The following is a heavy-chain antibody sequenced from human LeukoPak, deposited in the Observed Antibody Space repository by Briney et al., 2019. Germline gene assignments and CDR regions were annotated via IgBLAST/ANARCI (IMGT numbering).Heavy chain of an antibody. D-gene: IGHD6-13*01. Sequence: GGSLRLSCTASGFPFGDSALTWVRQAPGKGLEWVGSIRNSAYGGTTEYAASVKGRFTISRDDSKTIAYLQMNSLKTEDTAVYYCTRTSIAEADDYWGQGTLATVSS. CDR3: TRTSIAEADDY. CDR1: GFPFGDSA. V-gene: IGHV3-49*04. CDR2: IRNSAYGGTT. J-gene: IGHJ4*02.